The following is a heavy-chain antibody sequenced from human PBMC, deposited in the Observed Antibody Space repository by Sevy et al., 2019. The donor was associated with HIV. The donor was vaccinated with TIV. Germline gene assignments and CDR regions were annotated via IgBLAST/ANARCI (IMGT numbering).Heavy chain of an antibody. CDR2: ISGDTYYT. CDR3: ARDLFSGGNAVYGY. V-gene: IGHV3-21*01. CDR1: GITFSTSV. J-gene: IGHJ4*02. D-gene: IGHD2-15*01. Sequence: GGSLRLSCNASGITFSTSVMNWVRQSPDRGLEWVSSISGDTYYTHYADSMRGRFIVSRDNAKNSLFLEMNSVRAEDTAVYYCARDLFSGGNAVYGYWGQGTLVTVSS.